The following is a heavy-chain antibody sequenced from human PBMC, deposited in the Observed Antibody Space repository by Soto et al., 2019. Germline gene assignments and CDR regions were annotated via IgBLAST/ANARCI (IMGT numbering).Heavy chain of an antibody. CDR1: GFTFSSYG. V-gene: IGHV3-30*18. J-gene: IGHJ3*02. D-gene: IGHD3-10*01. CDR3: AKGATDWAYHNRYAFDI. CDR2: ISYDGSNK. Sequence: GGSLRLSCAASGFTFSSYGMHWVRQAPGKGLEWVAVISYDGSNKYYADSVKGRFTISRDNSKNTLYLQMNSLRAEDTAVYYCAKGATDWAYHNRYAFDIWGQGTMVTVSS.